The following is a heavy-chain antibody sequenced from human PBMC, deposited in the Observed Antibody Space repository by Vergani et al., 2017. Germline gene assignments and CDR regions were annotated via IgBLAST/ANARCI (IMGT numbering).Heavy chain of an antibody. CDR3: ARILXSRSWHQLGWFDP. Sequence: QVTLKESGPVMVKPTETLTLTCTVSGFSFNNTRMGVSWIRQPPGKALEWLTHIFSNDEKSYSTSLKSRLTISKDNSKSQVVLIMTNMDPLDTATYYCARILXSRSWHQLGWFDPWGQGTLVTVSS. V-gene: IGHV2-26*01. D-gene: IGHD2-2*01. CDR2: IFSNDEK. J-gene: IGHJ5*02. CDR1: GFSFNNTRMG.